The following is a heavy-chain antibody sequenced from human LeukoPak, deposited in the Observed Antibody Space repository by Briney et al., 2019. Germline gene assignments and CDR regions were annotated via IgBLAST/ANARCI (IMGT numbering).Heavy chain of an antibody. CDR1: GFTFSSYW. CDR3: ARREPQGCSGTSCFAGPVGH. D-gene: IGHD2-2*01. J-gene: IGHJ4*02. V-gene: IGHV3-7*01. CDR2: IKQDGSDK. Sequence: GGSLRLSCAASGFTFSSYWMSWVRQAPGKGLEWVANIKQDGSDKYYVASVKGRFTISRDNAKNSLYLQMTSLRAEDTAVYYCARREPQGCSGTSCFAGPVGHWGQGTLVTVSS.